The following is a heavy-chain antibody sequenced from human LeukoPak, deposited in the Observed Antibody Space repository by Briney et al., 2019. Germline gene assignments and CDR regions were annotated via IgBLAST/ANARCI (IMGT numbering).Heavy chain of an antibody. CDR2: VSYDEITK. Sequence: PGGSLRLSCAASGFTFSSYSMYWVRQAPGKGLEGVALVSYDEITKYYADSVKGRFTISRDNSKNTLYLQMNSLRVEDTAVYYCARRYSGDSPLDYWGQGTLVTVSS. D-gene: IGHD4-17*01. V-gene: IGHV3-30-3*01. CDR3: ARRYSGDSPLDY. J-gene: IGHJ4*02. CDR1: GFTFSSYS.